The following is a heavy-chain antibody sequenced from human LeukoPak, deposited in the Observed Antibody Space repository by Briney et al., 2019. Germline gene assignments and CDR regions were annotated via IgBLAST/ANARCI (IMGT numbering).Heavy chain of an antibody. CDR2: IYYSGST. Sequence: SETLSLTCTVSGGSISSSSYYWGWIRQPPGKGLEWIGSIYYSGSTYYNPSLKSRVTISVDTSKNQFSLKLSSVTAADTAVYYCARLGATGHYWGQGTLVTVPS. CDR3: ARLGATGHY. CDR1: GGSISSSSYY. D-gene: IGHD1-26*01. J-gene: IGHJ4*02. V-gene: IGHV4-39*01.